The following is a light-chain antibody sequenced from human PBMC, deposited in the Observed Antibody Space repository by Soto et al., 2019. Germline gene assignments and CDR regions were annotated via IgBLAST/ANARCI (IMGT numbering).Light chain of an antibody. J-gene: IGLJ3*02. CDR2: GVS. Sequence: QSALTQPASVSGSPGQSLTISCTGTSSDVGTYNYVSWYQQHPGKAPKLMIYGVSNRPSGIPNRFSGSKSGNTASLTISRLQAEDEADYYCNSYTTTSTVVFGGGTKLTVL. CDR3: NSYTTTSTVV. CDR1: SSDVGTYNY. V-gene: IGLV2-14*01.